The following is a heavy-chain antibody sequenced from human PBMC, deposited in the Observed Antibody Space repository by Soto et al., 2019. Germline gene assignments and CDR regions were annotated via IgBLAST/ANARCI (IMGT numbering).Heavy chain of an antibody. J-gene: IGHJ6*03. D-gene: IGHD3-16*01. CDR3: ARDPPDHTNSYYMDV. Sequence: HPGGSLRLSCAASGFTFSTYWMHWVRQAPGKGLVWVSRINSDGIYTTYADSVKGRFTISRDNAKNTLYLQMNSLRAEDTAVYYCARDPPDHTNSYYMDVWGKGTTVTVSS. V-gene: IGHV3-74*01. CDR2: INSDGIYT. CDR1: GFTFSTYW.